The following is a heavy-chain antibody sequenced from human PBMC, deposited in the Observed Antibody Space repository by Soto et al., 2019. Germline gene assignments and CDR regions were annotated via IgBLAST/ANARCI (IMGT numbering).Heavy chain of an antibody. J-gene: IGHJ4*02. CDR1: GGSISSSSYY. Sequence: PSETLSLTCTVSGGSISSSSYYWGWFRQPPGKGLEWIGCIYYSGSTNYNPSLKSRVTISVDTSKNQFSLKLSSVTAADTAVYYCAIFVAAADFDYWGQGTLVTVSS. V-gene: IGHV4-39*07. D-gene: IGHD6-13*01. CDR3: AIFVAAADFDY. CDR2: IYYSGST.